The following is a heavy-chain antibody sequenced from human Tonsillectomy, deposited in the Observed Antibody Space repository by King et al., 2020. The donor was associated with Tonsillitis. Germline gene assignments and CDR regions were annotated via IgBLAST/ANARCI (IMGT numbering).Heavy chain of an antibody. J-gene: IGHJ4*02. D-gene: IGHD5-12*01. Sequence: EVQLVESGGGLVQPGGSLRLSCSASGFTFSSYAMHWVRQAPGKGLEYVSAISSNGGSTYYADSVKGRFTLSRDNSKNTLYLQMSSLGAEDTAVYYCVKAHRGYSGYDYYFAYWGQGTLVTVSS. CDR2: ISSNGGST. CDR3: VKAHRGYSGYDYYFAY. CDR1: GFTFSSYA. V-gene: IGHV3-64D*06.